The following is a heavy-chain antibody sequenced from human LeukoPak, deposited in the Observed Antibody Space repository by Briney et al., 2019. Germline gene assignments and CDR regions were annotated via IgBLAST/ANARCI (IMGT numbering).Heavy chain of an antibody. CDR3: ARCSSSCLAGYYYMDV. Sequence: PSETLSLTCTVSGGSISSSSYYWGWIRQPPGKGLEWIGSIYYSGSTYYNPSLKSRVTISVDTSKNQFSLKLSSVTAADTAVYYCARCSSSCLAGYYYMDVWGKGTTVTVSS. J-gene: IGHJ6*03. D-gene: IGHD6-13*01. CDR2: IYYSGST. CDR1: GGSISSSSYY. V-gene: IGHV4-39*01.